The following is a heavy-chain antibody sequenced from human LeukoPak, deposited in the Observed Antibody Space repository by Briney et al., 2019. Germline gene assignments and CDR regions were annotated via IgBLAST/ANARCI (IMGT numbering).Heavy chain of an antibody. Sequence: SETLSLTCTVSGGSLSSYYWSWIRQPAGKGLEWIGRFYASVSTNYNPSLKSRVTMSVDTSKNQFSLKLSSVTAADTAVYYCARFTKGYYYDSSGYLDYWGQGTLVTVSS. CDR1: GGSLSSYY. CDR3: ARFTKGYYYDSSGYLDY. CDR2: FYASVST. D-gene: IGHD3-22*01. J-gene: IGHJ4*02. V-gene: IGHV4-4*07.